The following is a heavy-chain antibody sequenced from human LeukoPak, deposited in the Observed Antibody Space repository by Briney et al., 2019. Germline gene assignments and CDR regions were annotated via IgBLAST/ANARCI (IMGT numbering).Heavy chain of an antibody. CDR3: ASQLQLGRWLQFDH. CDR2: IYPGDSTT. D-gene: IGHD5-24*01. Sequence: GESLKISCKGSGYIFNNYWLGWVRQMPGKGLEWMGIIYPGDSTTKYSPSFQGQVTISADKPINTAYLQWSSLEASDTAMYYCASQLQLGRWLQFDHWGQGALVTVSS. J-gene: IGHJ4*02. CDR1: GYIFNNYW. V-gene: IGHV5-51*01.